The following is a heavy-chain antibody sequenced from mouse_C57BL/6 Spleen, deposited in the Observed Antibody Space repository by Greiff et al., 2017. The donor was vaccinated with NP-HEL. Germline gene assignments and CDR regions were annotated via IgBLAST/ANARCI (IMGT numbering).Heavy chain of an antibody. V-gene: IGHV1-81*01. J-gene: IGHJ3*01. D-gene: IGHD1-1*01. CDR3: ATYYYGSSRGAY. Sequence: VQLQQSGAELARPGASVKLSCKASGYTFTSYGIRWVKQRTGQGLEWIGEIYPRSGNTYYNEKFKGKATLTADKSSSTAYMELRSLTSEDSAVYFCATYYYGSSRGAYWGQGTLVTVSA. CDR1: GYTFTSYG. CDR2: IYPRSGNT.